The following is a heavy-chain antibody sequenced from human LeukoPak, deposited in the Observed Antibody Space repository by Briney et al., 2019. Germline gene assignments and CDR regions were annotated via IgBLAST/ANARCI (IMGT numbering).Heavy chain of an antibody. D-gene: IGHD1-26*01. CDR3: TTDRGRTELPLFAS. CDR2: IKSKTDGGTT. Sequence: PGGSLRLSCAASGFTFRSYWMGWVRQAPGKGLEWVGRIKSKTDGGTTDYAAPVKVRFTISRDDSKTTLYLQMSSLKIEDTAVYYCTTDRGRTELPLFASWGQGTLVTVSS. J-gene: IGHJ5*01. V-gene: IGHV3-15*01. CDR1: GFTFRSYW.